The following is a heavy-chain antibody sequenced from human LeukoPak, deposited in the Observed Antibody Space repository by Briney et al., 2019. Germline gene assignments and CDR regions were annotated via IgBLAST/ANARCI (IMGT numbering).Heavy chain of an antibody. J-gene: IGHJ6*02. CDR1: GYTFTSYG. CDR2: ISAYNGNT. D-gene: IGHD3-10*01. Sequence: GASVKVSCKASGYTFTSYGISWVRQAPGQGLEWMGWISAYNGNTNYAQKLQGRVTMTTDTSTSTAYMELRSLRSDDTAVYYCASRKGSGSYYYYYYGMDVWGQGTTVTVSS. CDR3: ASRKGSGSYYYYYYGMDV. V-gene: IGHV1-18*01.